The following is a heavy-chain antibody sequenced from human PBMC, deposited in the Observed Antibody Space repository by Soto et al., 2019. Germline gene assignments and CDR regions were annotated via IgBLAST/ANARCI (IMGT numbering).Heavy chain of an antibody. CDR1: GGTFSSYA. CDR2: IIPIFGTA. J-gene: IGHJ4*02. CDR3: ATPRGDILTGYHQPFDY. Sequence: GASVKVSCKASGGTFSSYAISWVRQAPGQGLEWMGGIIPIFGTANYAQKFQGRVTITADESTSTAYMELSSLRPEDTAVYYCATPRGDILTGYHQPFDYWGQGTLVTVSS. D-gene: IGHD3-9*01. V-gene: IGHV1-69*13.